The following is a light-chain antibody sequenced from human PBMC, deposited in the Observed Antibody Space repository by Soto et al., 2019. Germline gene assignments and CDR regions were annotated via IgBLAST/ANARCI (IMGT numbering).Light chain of an antibody. J-gene: IGKJ5*01. CDR2: DVS. CDR3: QQRSTSIT. V-gene: IGKV3-11*01. CDR1: QTVSSY. Sequence: IVLTQSPATLSLWPGETAILSCRASQTVSSYLSWYQHKPGQAPRLLIYDVSKRAPGIPARFSGSGSGTDFTLTISSLEPEDFAVYYCQQRSTSITFGQGTRLEIE.